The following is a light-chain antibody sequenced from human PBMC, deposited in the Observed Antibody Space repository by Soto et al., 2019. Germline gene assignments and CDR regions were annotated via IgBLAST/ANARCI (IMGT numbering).Light chain of an antibody. Sequence: QSVLTQPPSASGSPGQSVTISCTGTSSDVGGYNYVSWYQQHPGKAPKLIIYEVYKRPSGVPDRFSGSKSGNTAALTVSGLQAEDEADYYCSSYVGTNSYVFGTETQLTVL. V-gene: IGLV2-8*01. CDR2: EVY. CDR3: SSYVGTNSYV. J-gene: IGLJ1*01. CDR1: SSDVGGYNY.